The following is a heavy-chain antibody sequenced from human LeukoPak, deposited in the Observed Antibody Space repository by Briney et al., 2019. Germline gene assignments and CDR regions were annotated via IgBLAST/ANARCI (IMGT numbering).Heavy chain of an antibody. CDR2: IYSSGST. J-gene: IGHJ4*02. V-gene: IGHV4-4*07. Sequence: SETLSLTCTVSGGSISSYYWSWIRQPAEKGLEWIGRIYSSGSTNYNPSLKSRVTMSLDTSRNQFSLRLNSVTAADTAVYYCARELSSSARVVDYWGQGTLVTVSS. D-gene: IGHD6-25*01. CDR3: ARELSSSARVVDY. CDR1: GGSISSYY.